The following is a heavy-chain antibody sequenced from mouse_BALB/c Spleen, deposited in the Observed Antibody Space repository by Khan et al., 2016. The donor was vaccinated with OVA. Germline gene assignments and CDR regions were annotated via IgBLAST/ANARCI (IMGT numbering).Heavy chain of an antibody. V-gene: IGHV9-3-1*01. CDR3: ARGRDGDY. CDR2: INTYTGEP. CDR1: GYTFTNYG. Sequence: QIQLVQSGPELKKPGETVKISCKASGYTFTNYGMIWVKQAPGQGLRWMGWINTYTGEPTYADDFKGRFAFSLETSAITAYLQINNLKNEDTATYFCARGRDGDYWGQGTLVTVSA. D-gene: IGHD3-3*01. J-gene: IGHJ3*01.